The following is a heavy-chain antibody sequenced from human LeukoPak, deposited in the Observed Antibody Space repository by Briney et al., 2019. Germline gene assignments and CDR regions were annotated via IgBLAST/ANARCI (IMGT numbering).Heavy chain of an antibody. CDR3: ATLGGTAMATGYFDY. D-gene: IGHD5-18*01. J-gene: IGHJ4*02. CDR2: INHSGST. V-gene: IGHV4-34*01. CDR1: GGSFSGSY. Sequence: PSETLSLTCAVYGGSFSGSYWSWIRQPPGKGLEWIGEINHSGSTNYNPSLKSRVTISVDTSKTQFSLKLTSVTAADTAVYYCATLGGTAMATGYFDYWGQGTLVTVSS.